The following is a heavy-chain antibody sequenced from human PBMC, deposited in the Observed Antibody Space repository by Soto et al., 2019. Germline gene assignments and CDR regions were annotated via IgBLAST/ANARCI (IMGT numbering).Heavy chain of an antibody. D-gene: IGHD6-6*01. V-gene: IGHV1-69*13. CDR1: GGTFSSYA. Sequence: SVKVSCKASGGTFSSYAISWVQQAPGQGLEWMGGIIPIFGTANYAQKFQGRVTITADESTSTAYMELSSLRSEDTAVYYCARVPRIAARPNYYYGMDVWGQGXTVTVSS. CDR3: ARVPRIAARPNYYYGMDV. CDR2: IIPIFGTA. J-gene: IGHJ6*02.